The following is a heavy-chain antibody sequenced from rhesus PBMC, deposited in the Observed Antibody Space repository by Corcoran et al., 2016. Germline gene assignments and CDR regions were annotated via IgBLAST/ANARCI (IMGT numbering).Heavy chain of an antibody. CDR2: IYGSTS. V-gene: IGHV3-11*01. CDR3: TRYCTGSGCLLFDY. CDR1: GFTVSSYW. J-gene: IGHJ4*01. D-gene: IGHD2-21*01. Sequence: EVQLAESGGGLVQPGGSLRLSCAASGFTVSSYWMSWVRQAPGKGLEWLSDIYGSTSCYGDSVKGRFTVSRENAKNSLYLQMNSLRAEDTAVYYCTRYCTGSGCLLFDYWGQGVLVTVSS.